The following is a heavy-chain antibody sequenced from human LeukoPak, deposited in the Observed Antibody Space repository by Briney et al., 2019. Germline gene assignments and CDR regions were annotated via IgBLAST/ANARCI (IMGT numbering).Heavy chain of an antibody. V-gene: IGHV1-18*01. J-gene: IGHJ4*02. CDR1: GYTFTSYG. CDR2: ISAYNGNT. CDR3: ARDRYYYGSGSYPFDY. Sequence: ASVKVSCKAPGYTFTSYGISWVRQAPGQGLEWMGWISAYNGNTNYAQKLQGRVTMTTDTSTSTAYMELRSLRSDDTAVYYCARDRYYYGSGSYPFDYWGQGTLVTVSS. D-gene: IGHD3-10*01.